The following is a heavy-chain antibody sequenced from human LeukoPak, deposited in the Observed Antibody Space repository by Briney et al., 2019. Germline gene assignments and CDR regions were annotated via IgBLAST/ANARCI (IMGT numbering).Heavy chain of an antibody. Sequence: GGSLRLSCVVSGFTFSDYWMHWVPQAPGKGLVWVSRINSDGSNTNYAGSVKGRFTISRDNAKNTLYLQMSSLRVEDSAVYYCASGYARSARHQSDFWGQGTVVTVSS. CDR1: GFTFSDYW. V-gene: IGHV3-74*01. D-gene: IGHD5-12*01. CDR2: INSDGSNT. J-gene: IGHJ4*02. CDR3: ASGYARSARHQSDF.